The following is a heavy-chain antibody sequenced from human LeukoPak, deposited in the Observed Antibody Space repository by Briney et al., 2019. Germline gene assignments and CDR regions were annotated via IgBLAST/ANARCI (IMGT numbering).Heavy chain of an antibody. Sequence: GGSLRLSCAASGFTFSSYSMNRVRQAPGKGLEWVSYISSSSSTIYYADSVKGRFTISRDNAKNSLYLQMNSLRAEDTAVYYCARGSGVVVIKPPNIWGQGTLVTVSS. J-gene: IGHJ4*02. CDR3: ARGSGVVVIKPPNI. D-gene: IGHD3-22*01. CDR1: GFTFSSYS. V-gene: IGHV3-48*01. CDR2: ISSSSSTI.